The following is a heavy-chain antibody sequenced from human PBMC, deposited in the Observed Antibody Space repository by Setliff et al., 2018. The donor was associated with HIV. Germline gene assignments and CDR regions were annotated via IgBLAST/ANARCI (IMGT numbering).Heavy chain of an antibody. CDR1: GGSFTTYY. D-gene: IGHD3-9*01. V-gene: IGHV4-4*09. J-gene: IGHJ4*01. CDR3: ARDQSDYNVLTGFGDFDY. CDR2: FYTSGST. Sequence: SETLSLTCTVSGGSFTTYYWSWLRQPPGKELEWIGYFYTSGSTNYNPSLKSRVTISIDTSKNQFSLKLNAVTAADTAVYYCARDQSDYNVLTGFGDFDYWGHGTLVTVSS.